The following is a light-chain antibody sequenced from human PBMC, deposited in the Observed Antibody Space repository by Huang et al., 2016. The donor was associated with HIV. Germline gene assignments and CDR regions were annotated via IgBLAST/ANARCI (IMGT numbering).Light chain of an antibody. J-gene: IGKJ1*01. V-gene: IGKV1-27*01. CDR2: AAS. CDR1: QDINNY. Sequence: DIQMTQYPSSLSASVGARVTISCRASQDINNYLAWYQQKAGQVPKLLIYAASCLQSGVPSRFSGSGSGTDFTLSITSLQPEDVAIYYCQKYDSVPRTFGQGTKVDIK. CDR3: QKYDSVPRT.